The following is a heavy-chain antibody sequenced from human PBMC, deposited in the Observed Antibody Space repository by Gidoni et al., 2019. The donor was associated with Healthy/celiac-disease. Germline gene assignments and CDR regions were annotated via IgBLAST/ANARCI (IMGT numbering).Heavy chain of an antibody. CDR2: ISSSSSYI. V-gene: IGHV3-21*01. CDR1: GFTFSSYS. D-gene: IGHD4-17*01. J-gene: IGHJ3*02. CDR3: ARDYGANHDAFDI. Sequence: EVQLVESGGGLVKPGGSLRLSCAASGFTFSSYSMNWVRQAPGKGLEWVSSISSSSSYIYYADSVKGRFTISRDNAKNSLYLQMNSLRAEDTAVYYCARDYGANHDAFDIWGQGTMVTVSS.